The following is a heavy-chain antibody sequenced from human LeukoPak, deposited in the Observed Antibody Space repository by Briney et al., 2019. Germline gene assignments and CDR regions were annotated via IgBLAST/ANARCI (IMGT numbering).Heavy chain of an antibody. J-gene: IGHJ3*02. CDR2: ISSSGSTI. Sequence: GGSLRLSCAVSGFTFSDYYMSWIRQAPGKGLEWVSYISSSGSTIYYADSVKGRFTIPRDNSKNTLYLQMNSLRAEDTAVYYCAKEIAVAGLDAFDIWGQGTMVTVSS. CDR1: GFTFSDYY. CDR3: AKEIAVAGLDAFDI. V-gene: IGHV3-11*01. D-gene: IGHD6-19*01.